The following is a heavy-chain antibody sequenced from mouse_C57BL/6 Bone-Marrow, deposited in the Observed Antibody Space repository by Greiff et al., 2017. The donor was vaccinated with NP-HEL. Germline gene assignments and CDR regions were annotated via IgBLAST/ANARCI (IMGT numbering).Heavy chain of an antibody. V-gene: IGHV10-3*01. CDR3: VRTLVYYYGSRHYFDY. J-gene: IGHJ2*01. CDR2: IRSKSSNYAT. Sequence: EVQLVESGGGLVQPKGSLKLSCAASGFTFNTYAMHWVRQAPGKGFEWVARIRSKSSNYATYYADSVKDRFTISRDDSQSMLYLQMNNLKTEDTAMYYCVRTLVYYYGSRHYFDYWGQGTTLTVSS. D-gene: IGHD1-1*01. CDR1: GFTFNTYA.